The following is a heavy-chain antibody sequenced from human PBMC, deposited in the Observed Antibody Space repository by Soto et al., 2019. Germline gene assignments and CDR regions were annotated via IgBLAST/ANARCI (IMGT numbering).Heavy chain of an antibody. V-gene: IGHV4-61*01. CDR1: GGSVSSGSYY. Sequence: SETLSLTCTVSGGSVSSGSYYWSWIRQPPGKGLEWIGYIYYSGSTNYNPSLKSRVTISVDTSKNQFSLKLSSATAADTAVYYCARIRLHRDYYYGMDVWGQGTTVTVSS. CDR3: ARIRLHRDYYYGMDV. D-gene: IGHD4-4*01. CDR2: IYYSGST. J-gene: IGHJ6*02.